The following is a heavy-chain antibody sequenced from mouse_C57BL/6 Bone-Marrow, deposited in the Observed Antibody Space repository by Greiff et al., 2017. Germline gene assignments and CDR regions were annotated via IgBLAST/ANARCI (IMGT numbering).Heavy chain of an antibody. CDR1: GFTFSSYA. D-gene: IGHD2-10*01. V-gene: IGHV5-9-1*02. Sequence: EVQGVESGEGLVKPGGSLKLSCAASGFTFSSYAMSWVRQTPEKRLEWVAYISSGGDYIYYADTVKGRFTISRDNARNTLYLQMSSLKSEDTAIYYCTSDGCLLNFDYWGPGTTLTVSS. CDR2: ISSGGDYI. CDR3: TSDGCLLNFDY. J-gene: IGHJ2*01.